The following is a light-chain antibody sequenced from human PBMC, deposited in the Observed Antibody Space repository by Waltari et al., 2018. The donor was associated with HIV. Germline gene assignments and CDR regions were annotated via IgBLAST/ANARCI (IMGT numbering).Light chain of an antibody. J-gene: IGLJ3*02. Sequence: QLVVTQSSSASASLGASVKLTCTLTTEYSHYAIAWHQQQPDKGPRYLRKVDSDGIHTKGDGIPDRFSGSSAGADRFLIISSLQSEDEADYYCQTWGTGIVFGGGTKVTVL. CDR2: VDSDGIH. V-gene: IGLV4-69*01. CDR1: TEYSHYA. CDR3: QTWGTGIV.